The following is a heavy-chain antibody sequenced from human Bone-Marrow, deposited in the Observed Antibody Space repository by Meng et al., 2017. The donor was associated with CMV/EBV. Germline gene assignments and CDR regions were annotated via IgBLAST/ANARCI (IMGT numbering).Heavy chain of an antibody. CDR3: ARDTGVVPAAMLGFGHYGMDV. J-gene: IGHJ6*02. D-gene: IGHD2-2*01. V-gene: IGHV4-59*12. CDR1: GGSISSYY. CDR2: IYYSGST. Sequence: SEPLSLTCTVSGGSISSYYWSWIRQPPGKGLEWIGYIYYSGSTNYNPSLKSRVTISVDTSKNQFSLKLSSVTAADTAVYYCARDTGVVPAAMLGFGHYGMDVWGQGTTVTVSS.